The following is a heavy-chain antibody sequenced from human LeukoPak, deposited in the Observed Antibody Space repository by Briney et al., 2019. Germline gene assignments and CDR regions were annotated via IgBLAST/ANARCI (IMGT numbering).Heavy chain of an antibody. J-gene: IGHJ3*02. CDR3: VRDAGIGLDAFDI. CDR1: GDTVSSNSAA. CDR2: TYYRSNWYH. D-gene: IGHD6-13*01. V-gene: IGHV6-1*01. Sequence: SQTLSLTCAISGDTVSSNSAAWHWIRQSPSRGLEWLGRTYYRSNWYHDYAISVKSRITINPDTSKNQFSLQLNSVTPEDTAVYYCVRDAGIGLDAFDIWGQGTMVTVSS.